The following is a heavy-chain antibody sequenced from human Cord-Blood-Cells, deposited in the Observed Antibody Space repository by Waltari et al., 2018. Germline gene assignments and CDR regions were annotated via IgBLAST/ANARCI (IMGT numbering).Heavy chain of an antibody. D-gene: IGHD3-10*01. CDR2: INHSGST. CDR1: GGSFSGYY. CDR3: ARGGSDYYGSGSYLHFDY. V-gene: IGHV4-34*01. J-gene: IGHJ4*02. Sequence: QVQLQQWGAGLLKPSETLSLTCAVYGGSFSGYYWSWIRQPPGKGLEWIGEINHSGSTNYNPALKSRVTISGDTSKNQFSLKLSSVTAADTAVYYCARGGSDYYGSGSYLHFDYWGQGTLVTVSS.